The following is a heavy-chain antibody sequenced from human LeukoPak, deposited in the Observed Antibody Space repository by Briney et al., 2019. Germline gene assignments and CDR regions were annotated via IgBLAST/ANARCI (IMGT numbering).Heavy chain of an antibody. CDR1: GGSISNYY. CDR3: ARDFQDPYYYDSSGYKADAFDI. V-gene: IGHV4-59*01. Sequence: PSETLSLTCTVSGGSISNYYWSWIRQPPGKGLEWIGYIYYSGSTNYNPSLKSRVTISVDTSKNQFSLKLSSVTAADTAVYYCARDFQDPYYYDSSGYKADAFDIWGQGTMVTVSS. D-gene: IGHD3-22*01. J-gene: IGHJ3*02. CDR2: IYYSGST.